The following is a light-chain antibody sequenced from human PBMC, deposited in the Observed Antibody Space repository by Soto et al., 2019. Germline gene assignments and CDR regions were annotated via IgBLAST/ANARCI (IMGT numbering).Light chain of an antibody. CDR3: SSYGGSNNLV. CDR1: SSDVGGYNY. CDR2: EVS. V-gene: IGLV2-8*01. Sequence: SVLTQPPSASGSPGQSVTISCTGTSSDVGGYNYVSWHQQHPGKAPKVMIYEVSKRPSGVPDRFSGSKSGNTASLTVSGLQAEDEADYYCSSYGGSNNLVFGGGTKLTVL. J-gene: IGLJ2*01.